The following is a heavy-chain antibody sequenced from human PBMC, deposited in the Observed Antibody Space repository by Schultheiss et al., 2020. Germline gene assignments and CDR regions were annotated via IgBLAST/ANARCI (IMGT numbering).Heavy chain of an antibody. D-gene: IGHD5-12*01. Sequence: SETLSLTCAVSGGSISSGGYSWSWIRQPPGKGLEWIGYIYHSGSTNYNPSLKSRVTISVDTSKNQFSLKLSSVTAADTAVYYCAKPWGYDSDLDYWGQGTLVTVSS. J-gene: IGHJ4*02. CDR3: AKPWGYDSDLDY. CDR2: IYHSGST. V-gene: IGHV4-30-2*01. CDR1: GGSISSGGYS.